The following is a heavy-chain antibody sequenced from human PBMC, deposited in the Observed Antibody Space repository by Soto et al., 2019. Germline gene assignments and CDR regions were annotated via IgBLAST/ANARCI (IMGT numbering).Heavy chain of an antibody. CDR1: GFTFSSYW. V-gene: IGHV3-7*01. D-gene: IGHD4-17*01. J-gene: IGHJ4*02. CDR3: ARGSEDGDPDY. CDR2: IKQDGSEK. Sequence: PGGSLRLSCAASGFTFSSYWMSWVRQAPGKGLEWVANIKQDGSEKYYVDSVKGRFTISRDNAKNSLYLQMNGLRAEDTAVYYCARGSEDGDPDYWGQGTLVTVSS.